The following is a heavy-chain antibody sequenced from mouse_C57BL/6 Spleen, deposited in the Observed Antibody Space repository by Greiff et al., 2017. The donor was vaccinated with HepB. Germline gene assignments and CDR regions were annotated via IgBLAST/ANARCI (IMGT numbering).Heavy chain of an antibody. J-gene: IGHJ1*03. V-gene: IGHV3-6*01. CDR2: ISYDGSN. CDR3: ARDPLYYYGSSSDWYFDV. Sequence: EVQLVESGPGLVKPSQSLSLTCSVTGYSITSGYYWNWIRQFPGNKLEWMGYISYDGSNNYNPSLKNRISITRDTSKNQFFLKLNSVTTEDTATYYCARDPLYYYGSSSDWYFDVWGTGTTVTVSS. D-gene: IGHD1-1*01. CDR1: GYSITSGYY.